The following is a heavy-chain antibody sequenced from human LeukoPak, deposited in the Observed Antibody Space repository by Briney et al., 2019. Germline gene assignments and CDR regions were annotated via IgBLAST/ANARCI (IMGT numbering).Heavy chain of an antibody. D-gene: IGHD1-1*01. CDR2: ISNSDGSI. CDR1: GFSFSSYS. J-gene: IGHJ2*01. CDR3: ARDAATIGTYWYFDP. V-gene: IGHV3-48*02. Sequence: GGSLRLSCAASGFSFSSYSMNWVRQAPGKGLEWVSYISNSDGSIYYADSVKGRFTISRDNAKLSLFLQMNTLRDEDTAVYYCARDAATIGTYWYFDPWGRGTLVTVSS.